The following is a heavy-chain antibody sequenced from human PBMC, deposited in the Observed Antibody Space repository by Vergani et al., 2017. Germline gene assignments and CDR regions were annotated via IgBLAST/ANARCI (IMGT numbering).Heavy chain of an antibody. V-gene: IGHV4-61*01. CDR3: AKDLNSGSYLSDWYFDL. J-gene: IGHJ2*01. D-gene: IGHD1-26*01. Sequence: QVQLQQWGAGLLKPSETLSLTCAVYGGSFSSGSYYWSWIRQPPGKGLEWIGYIYYSGSTNYNPSLKSRVTISVDTSKNQFSLKLSSVTAADTAVYYCAKDLNSGSYLSDWYFDLWGRGTLVTVSS. CDR2: IYYSGST. CDR1: GGSFSSGSYY.